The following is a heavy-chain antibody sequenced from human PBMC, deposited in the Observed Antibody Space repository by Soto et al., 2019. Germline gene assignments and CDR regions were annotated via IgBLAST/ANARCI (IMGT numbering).Heavy chain of an antibody. V-gene: IGHV4-59*01. D-gene: IGHD4-17*01. CDR2: IYYSGST. CDR1: GGSISSYY. Sequence: SETLSLTCTVPGGSISSYYWSWIRQPPGKGLEWIGYIYYSGSTNYNPSLKSRVTISVDTSKNQFSLKLSSVTAADTAVYYCARSHDYLDAFDIWGQGTMVTVSS. J-gene: IGHJ3*02. CDR3: ARSHDYLDAFDI.